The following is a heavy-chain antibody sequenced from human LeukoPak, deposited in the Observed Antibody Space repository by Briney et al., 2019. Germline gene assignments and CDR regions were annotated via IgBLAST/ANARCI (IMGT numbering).Heavy chain of an antibody. J-gene: IGHJ6*02. CDR1: GFTFSSYG. CDR2: IWYDGSNK. Sequence: SGGSLRLSCAASGFTFSSYGMHWVRQAPGKGLEWVAVIWYDGSNKYYADSVKGRFTISRDNSKNTLYLQMNSLRAEDTAVYYCARVAEPITIFGVVIQNGMDVWGQGTTVTVS. V-gene: IGHV3-33*01. D-gene: IGHD3-3*01. CDR3: ARVAEPITIFGVVIQNGMDV.